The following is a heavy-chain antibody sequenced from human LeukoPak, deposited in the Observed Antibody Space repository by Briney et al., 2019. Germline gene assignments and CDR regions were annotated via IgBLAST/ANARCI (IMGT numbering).Heavy chain of an antibody. CDR3: ARGQLAAAGIWAGRGWFDP. D-gene: IGHD6-13*01. Sequence: GASVKVSCKASGYTFTGYYMHWVRQAPGQGLEWMGWINPNSGGTNYAQKFQGGVTMTRDTSISTAYMELSRLRSDDTAVYYCARGQLAAAGIWAGRGWFDPWGQGTLVTVSS. CDR2: INPNSGGT. V-gene: IGHV1-2*02. CDR1: GYTFTGYY. J-gene: IGHJ5*02.